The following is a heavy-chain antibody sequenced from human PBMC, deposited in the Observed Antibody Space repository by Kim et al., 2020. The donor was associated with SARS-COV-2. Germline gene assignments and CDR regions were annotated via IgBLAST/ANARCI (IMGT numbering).Heavy chain of an antibody. CDR2: INPNTGAT. V-gene: IGHV1-2*02. J-gene: IGHJ4*02. CDR3: ARVDFQHFFDN. Sequence: ASVKVSCKASGYPFTAYFLHWVQQAPGQGLEWMGWINPNTGATAYAQKFQGRVTMTTDTSISTVYMDLSGLRSDDTAVYYCARVDFQHFFDNWGQRTQVTVSS. CDR1: GYPFTAYF.